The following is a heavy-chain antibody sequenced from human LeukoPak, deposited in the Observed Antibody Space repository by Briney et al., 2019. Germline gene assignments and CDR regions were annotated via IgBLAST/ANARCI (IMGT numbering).Heavy chain of an antibody. Sequence: ASVKVSCKASCYTFTSYGISWVRQAPGQGLEWMGWISAYNGNTNYAQKLQGRVTMTTDTATSTAYMELRSLRSDDTAVYYCARHDTGYSSSWYDYWGQGTLVTVSS. J-gene: IGHJ4*02. V-gene: IGHV1-18*01. CDR2: ISAYNGNT. CDR1: CYTFTSYG. CDR3: ARHDTGYSSSWYDY. D-gene: IGHD6-13*01.